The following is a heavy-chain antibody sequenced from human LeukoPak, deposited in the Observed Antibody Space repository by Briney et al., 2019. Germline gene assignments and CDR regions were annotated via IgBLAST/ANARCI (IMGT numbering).Heavy chain of an antibody. Sequence: LETLSLTCTVSGDSIHSYYWSWIRQPPGKRLEWIGYIYYSGSTNYNPSLKSRVTISVDTSKNQFSLKLSSVTAADTAVYYCARRASWGPDYWGQGILVTVSS. CDR2: IYYSGST. CDR1: GDSIHSYY. D-gene: IGHD7-27*01. CDR3: ARRASWGPDY. J-gene: IGHJ4*02. V-gene: IGHV4-59*08.